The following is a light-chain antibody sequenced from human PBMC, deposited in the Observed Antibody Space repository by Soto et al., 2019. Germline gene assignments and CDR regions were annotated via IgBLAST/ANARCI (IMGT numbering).Light chain of an antibody. V-gene: IGLV1-40*01. CDR3: QSHDTSLSGYV. CDR2: GNT. Sequence: QSVLTQPPSVSGAPGQRVTISCTGSRSNIGAGYDVHWYQQLPGTAPKLLIYGNTNRPSGVPDRFSGSKSGTSASLAITGLQAEDEADYCQSHDTSLSGYVFGTGTKVTVL. CDR1: RSNIGAGYD. J-gene: IGLJ1*01.